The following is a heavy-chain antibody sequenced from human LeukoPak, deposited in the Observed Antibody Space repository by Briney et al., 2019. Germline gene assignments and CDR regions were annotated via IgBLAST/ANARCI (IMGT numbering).Heavy chain of an antibody. V-gene: IGHV1-18*01. J-gene: IGHJ3*02. CDR3: ARDGHRRYHYDSSGREDAFDI. D-gene: IGHD3-22*01. CDR1: GYTFTNYG. CDR2: ISAYNDHT. Sequence: GASVKVSCKASGYTFTNYGISWVRQAPGQGLEWMGWISAYNDHTKYAQKVQGRVTMTRDTSTSTGYMELRSLRSDDTAVYYCARDGHRRYHYDSSGREDAFDIWGQGTMVTVSS.